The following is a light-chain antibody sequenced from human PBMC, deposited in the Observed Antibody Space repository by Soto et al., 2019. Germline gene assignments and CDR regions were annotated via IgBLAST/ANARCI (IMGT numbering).Light chain of an antibody. J-gene: IGLJ1*01. CDR2: EVS. V-gene: IGLV2-14*01. CDR1: SSDVGGYNY. Sequence: LTQPASVSGSPGQSIAISCTGTSSDVGGYNYVSWYQQHPGKAPKLMIYEVSNRPSGVSNRFSGSKSGNTASLTISGLQAEDEADYYCSSYTSSSTSYVFGTGTKVTVL. CDR3: SSYTSSSTSYV.